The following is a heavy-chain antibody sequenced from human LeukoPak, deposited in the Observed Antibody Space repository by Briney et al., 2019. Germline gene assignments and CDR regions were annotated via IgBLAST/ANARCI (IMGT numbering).Heavy chain of an antibody. CDR3: ARDLAVAGTAQFDY. Sequence: GSLRLSCAASGFTFSSYSMNWVRQAPGKGLEWVSSISSSSSYIYYADSVKGRFTISRDNAKNSLYLQMNSLRAEDTAVYYCARDLAVAGTAQFDYWGQGTLVTVSS. CDR1: GFTFSSYS. CDR2: ISSSSSYI. D-gene: IGHD6-19*01. J-gene: IGHJ4*02. V-gene: IGHV3-21*01.